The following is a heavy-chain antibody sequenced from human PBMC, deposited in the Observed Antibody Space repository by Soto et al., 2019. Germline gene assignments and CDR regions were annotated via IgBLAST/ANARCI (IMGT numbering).Heavy chain of an antibody. CDR1: GFTFSYG. CDR2: ISYDSSNK. V-gene: IGHV3-30*18. J-gene: IGHJ4*02. D-gene: IGHD2-15*01. Sequence: VQLLESGGGLIQPGGSLRLSCAASGFTFSYGIHWLRQAPGKGLEWVAYISYDSSNKFYGDSVKGRFTISRDNSKNTQFLQMNSLRAEDTAVYYCAKLVIGYCSGITCDDSWGQGTLVAVSS. CDR3: AKLVIGYCSGITCDDS.